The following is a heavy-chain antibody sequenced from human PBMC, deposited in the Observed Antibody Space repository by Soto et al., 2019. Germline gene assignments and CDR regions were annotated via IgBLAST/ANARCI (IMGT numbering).Heavy chain of an antibody. Sequence: PGGSLRLSCAASGFTFSNAWMNWVRQAPGKGLEWVGRIKSKTDGGTTDYAAPVKGRFTISRDDSKNTLYLQMNSLKTEDTAVYYCTIFTMVRGVMVKYYSYGMDVWGQGTTVTVSS. J-gene: IGHJ6*02. CDR3: TIFTMVRGVMVKYYSYGMDV. D-gene: IGHD3-10*01. V-gene: IGHV3-15*01. CDR1: GFTFSNAW. CDR2: IKSKTDGGTT.